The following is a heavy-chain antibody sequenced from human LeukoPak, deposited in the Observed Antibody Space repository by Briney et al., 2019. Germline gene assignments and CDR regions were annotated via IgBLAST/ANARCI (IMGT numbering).Heavy chain of an antibody. Sequence: GGSLRLSCAASGFTFSSYWMSWVRQAPGKVLEWVANIKQDGSEKYYVDSVKGRFTISRDNAKNSLYLQMNSLRAEDTAVYYCARERDLSWLRFGLYDYWGQGTLVTVSS. CDR2: IKQDGSEK. CDR1: GFTFSSYW. V-gene: IGHV3-7*01. J-gene: IGHJ4*02. D-gene: IGHD5-12*01. CDR3: ARERDLSWLRFGLYDY.